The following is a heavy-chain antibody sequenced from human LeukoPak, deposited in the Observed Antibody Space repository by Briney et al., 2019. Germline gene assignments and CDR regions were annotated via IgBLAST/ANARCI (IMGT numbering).Heavy chain of an antibody. CDR1: GYTFTSYY. D-gene: IGHD6-13*01. Sequence: ASVKVSCKASGYTFTSYYMHWVRQAPGQGLEWMGIINPSGGSTSYAQKFQGRVTMTRDTSTSTVYMELSSLRSEDTAVYYCARDSSSWYKMQYYFDHWGQGTLVTVSS. J-gene: IGHJ4*02. V-gene: IGHV1-46*03. CDR3: ARDSSSWYKMQYYFDH. CDR2: INPSGGST.